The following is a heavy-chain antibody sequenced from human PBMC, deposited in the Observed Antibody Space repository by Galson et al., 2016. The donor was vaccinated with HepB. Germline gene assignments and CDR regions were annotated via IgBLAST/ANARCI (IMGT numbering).Heavy chain of an antibody. CDR2: NYYTGNT. V-gene: IGHV4-59*01. Sequence: ETLSLTCTVSGGSISSYFWTWIRQPPGKGLEWIRHNYYTGNTNYNPSLKSRATISLDMSKNQFSLKLTSVTAADTAVYYCARAGAVAGFYGMGVWGQGATVTVSS. CDR1: GGSISSYF. CDR3: ARAGAVAGFYGMGV. J-gene: IGHJ6*02. D-gene: IGHD2-21*01.